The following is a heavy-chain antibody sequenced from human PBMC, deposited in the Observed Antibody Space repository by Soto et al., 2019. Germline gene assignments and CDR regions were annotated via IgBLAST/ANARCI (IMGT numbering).Heavy chain of an antibody. D-gene: IGHD6-19*01. V-gene: IGHV5-51*01. CDR1: GYTFISYW. CDR2: IYPGDSDT. CDR3: ARILAEAGTEFDF. J-gene: IGHJ4*02. Sequence: ESLKISCKATGYTFISYWIALVRQKPGKGLEWMGIIYPGDSDTRYSPSFKGQITISADKSITTAYLQWSSLKASDTAMYYCARILAEAGTEFDFWGQGTLVTVSS.